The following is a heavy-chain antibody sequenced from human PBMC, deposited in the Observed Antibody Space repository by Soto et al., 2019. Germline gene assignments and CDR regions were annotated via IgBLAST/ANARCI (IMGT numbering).Heavy chain of an antibody. D-gene: IGHD6-19*01. CDR1: GYTFTSYA. J-gene: IGHJ4*02. CDR2: INAGNGNT. Sequence: QVPLVQSGAEVKKTGASVKVSCKASGYTFTSYAMHWVRQAPGQRLEWMGWINAGNGNTKYSQKFQRRVTITRDTSASTAYMELSSLRSEDTAVYYCARDLGGWPDYWGQGTLVIVSS. CDR3: ARDLGGWPDY. V-gene: IGHV1-3*01.